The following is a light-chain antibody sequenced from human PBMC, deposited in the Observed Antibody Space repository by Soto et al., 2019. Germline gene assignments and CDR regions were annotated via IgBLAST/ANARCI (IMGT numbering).Light chain of an antibody. CDR3: QVWDSSSDPHVV. CDR2: YDS. J-gene: IGLJ2*01. Sequence: SYELTQPPSVSVAPGKTARITCGGNNIGSNSVHWYQQKPGQAPVLVIYYDSDRPSGIPERFSGSNSGNTATLTISRVEAGDEADYYGQVWDSSSDPHVVFGGGTKLTVL. CDR1: NIGSNS. V-gene: IGLV3-21*04.